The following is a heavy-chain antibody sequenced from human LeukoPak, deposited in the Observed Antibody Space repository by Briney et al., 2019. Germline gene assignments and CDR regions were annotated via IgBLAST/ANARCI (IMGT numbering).Heavy chain of an antibody. J-gene: IGHJ4*02. CDR1: GGSISSSNW. CDR3: ARDPGYGGQIDS. CDR2: IYHSGST. V-gene: IGHV4-4*02. Sequence: SGTLSLTCVVSGGSISSSNWWTWVRQPPGKGLGWIGDIYHSGSTKYNSSLEGRVTMSIDNAKNQISLILYSVTAAGSAVYYWARDPGYGGQIDSWGRGTLVTVS. D-gene: IGHD3-10*01.